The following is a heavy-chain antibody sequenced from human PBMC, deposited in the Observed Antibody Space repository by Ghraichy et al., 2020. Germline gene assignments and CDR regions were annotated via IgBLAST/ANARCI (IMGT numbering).Heavy chain of an antibody. CDR1: GFTFSSYA. J-gene: IGHJ4*02. D-gene: IGHD1-26*01. V-gene: IGHV3-23*01. CDR3: AKMDEWELLNRANYFDY. CDR2: ISGSGGST. Sequence: GGSLRLSCAASGFTFSSYAMSWVRQAPGKGLEWVSAISGSGGSTYYADSVKGRFTISRDNSKNTLYLQMNSLRAEDTAVYYCAKMDEWELLNRANYFDYWGQGTLVTVSS.